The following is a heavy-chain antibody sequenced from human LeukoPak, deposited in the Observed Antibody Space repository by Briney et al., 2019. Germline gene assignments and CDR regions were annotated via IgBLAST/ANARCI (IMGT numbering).Heavy chain of an antibody. Sequence: PGGSLRLSCAASGFTFSSYAMHWVRQAPGKGLEWVAVISYDGSNKYYADSVKGRFTISRDNSKNTLYLQMNSLRAEDTAVYYCARDDAAAGTFDYWGQGTLVTVSS. CDR1: GFTFSSYA. CDR3: ARDDAAAGTFDY. D-gene: IGHD6-13*01. CDR2: ISYDGSNK. V-gene: IGHV3-30-3*01. J-gene: IGHJ4*02.